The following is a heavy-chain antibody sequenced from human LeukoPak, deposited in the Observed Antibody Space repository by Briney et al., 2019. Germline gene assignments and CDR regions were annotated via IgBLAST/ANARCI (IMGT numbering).Heavy chain of an antibody. CDR2: IYYSGST. D-gene: IGHD2-15*01. CDR3: ARILGYCSGGSCYPGSSGYYGGDYFDY. J-gene: IGHJ4*02. V-gene: IGHV4-39*07. CDR1: GGSISSSSYY. Sequence: SETLSLTCTVSGGSISSSSYYWGWIRQPPGKGLEGIGSIYYSGSTYYTPSLKSRVTISVDTSKNQFSLKLSSVAAADTAVSYCARILGYCSGGSCYPGSSGYYGGDYFDYWGQGTLVTVSS.